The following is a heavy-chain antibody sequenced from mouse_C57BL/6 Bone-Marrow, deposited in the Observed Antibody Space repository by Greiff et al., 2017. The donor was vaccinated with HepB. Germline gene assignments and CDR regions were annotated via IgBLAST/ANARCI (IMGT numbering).Heavy chain of an antibody. V-gene: IGHV5-4*01. CDR3: YYAMDY. J-gene: IGHJ4*01. CDR2: ISDGGSYT. Sequence: LVESGGGLVKPGGSLKLSCAASGFTFSSYAMSWVRQTPEKRLEWVATISDGGSYTYYPDNVKGRFTISRDNAKNNLYLQMSHLKSEDTAMYYCYYAMDYWGQGTSVTVSS. CDR1: GFTFSSYA.